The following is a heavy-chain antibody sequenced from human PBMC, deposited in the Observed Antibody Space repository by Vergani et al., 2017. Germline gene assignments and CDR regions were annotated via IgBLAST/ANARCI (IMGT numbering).Heavy chain of an antibody. CDR3: ARHLTAYGDYISLNYYYYYMDV. J-gene: IGHJ6*03. Sequence: QVQLQQWGAGLLKPSETLSLTCAVYGGSFSGYYWSWIRQPPGKGLEWIGEINHSGSTNYNPSLKSRVTISVDTSKNQFSLKLSSVTAADTAVYYCARHLTAYGDYISLNYYYYYMDVWGKGTTVTVSS. CDR1: GGSFSGYY. CDR2: INHSGST. V-gene: IGHV4-34*01. D-gene: IGHD4-17*01.